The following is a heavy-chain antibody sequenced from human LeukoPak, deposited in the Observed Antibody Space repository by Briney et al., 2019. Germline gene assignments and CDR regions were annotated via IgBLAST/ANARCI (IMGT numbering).Heavy chain of an antibody. Sequence: GGSLRLSCAAPGFSFSSYGMHWVRQASGKGLEWVAVIGYDGSNKYYADSVKGRFTISRDNSKNTLYLQMNSLRTEDTAVYFCAKEIYYDSSAFFDYWGQGTLVTVSS. J-gene: IGHJ4*02. D-gene: IGHD3-22*01. CDR1: GFSFSSYG. V-gene: IGHV3-30*18. CDR3: AKEIYYDSSAFFDY. CDR2: IGYDGSNK.